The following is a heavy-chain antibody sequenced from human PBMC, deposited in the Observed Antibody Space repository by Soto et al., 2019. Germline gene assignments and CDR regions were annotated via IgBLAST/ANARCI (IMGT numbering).Heavy chain of an antibody. CDR1: GFTFTSCA. CDR3: AKGDWDYIAGHFDY. D-gene: IGHD1-7*01. V-gene: IGHV3-23*01. CDR2: ISGTAGNT. J-gene: IGHJ4*02. Sequence: GGSLRLSCAAPGFTFTSCAMSWVRQAPGKGLEWVSAISGTAGNTYHADSVKGRFTISRDISKNTLYLQMNSLRAEDTAVYYCAKGDWDYIAGHFDYWGQGTLVTVSS.